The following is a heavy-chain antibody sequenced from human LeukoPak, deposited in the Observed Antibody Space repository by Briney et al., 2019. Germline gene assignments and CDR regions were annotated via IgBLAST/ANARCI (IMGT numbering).Heavy chain of an antibody. V-gene: IGHV3-11*01. J-gene: IGHJ6*03. Sequence: GSLRLSCAASGFTFSDYYMSWIRQAPGKGLEWVSYISSSGSTIYYADSVKGRFTISRDNAKNSLYLQMNSLRAEDTAVYYCARDHNWNDPGHMDVWGKGTTVTVSS. CDR3: ARDHNWNDPGHMDV. CDR2: ISSSGSTI. CDR1: GFTFSDYY. D-gene: IGHD1-20*01.